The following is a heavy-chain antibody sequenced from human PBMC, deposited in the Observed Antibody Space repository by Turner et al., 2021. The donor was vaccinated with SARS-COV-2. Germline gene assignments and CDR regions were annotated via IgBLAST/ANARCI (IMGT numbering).Heavy chain of an antibody. CDR2: ILPIFGTT. J-gene: IGHJ6*02. D-gene: IGHD3-9*01. CDR3: ARGGGYDILTGAYYGMDV. CDR1: GGTFSSYA. V-gene: IGHV1-69*06. Sequence: QVQLVQSGAEVKKPGSSVKVSCKASGGTFSSYAITWVRQAPGQGLEWMGGILPIFGTTNYAQKFQGRVTITADKSTSTAYMELSSLGSEDTAVYYCARGGGYDILTGAYYGMDVWGQGTTVTVSS.